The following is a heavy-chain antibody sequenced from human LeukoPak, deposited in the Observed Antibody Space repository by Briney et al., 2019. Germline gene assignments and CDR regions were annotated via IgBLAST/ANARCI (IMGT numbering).Heavy chain of an antibody. CDR3: TTTYDSSGYKGY. D-gene: IGHD3-22*01. J-gene: IGHJ4*02. CDR2: IKSKTDGGTT. V-gene: IGHV3-15*01. Sequence: GGSLRLSCAASGFTFSNAWMSWVRQAPGEGLEWVGRIKSKTDGGTTDYAAPVKGRFTISRDDSKNTLYLQMNSLKTEDTAVYYCTTTYDSSGYKGYWGQGTLVTASS. CDR1: GFTFSNAW.